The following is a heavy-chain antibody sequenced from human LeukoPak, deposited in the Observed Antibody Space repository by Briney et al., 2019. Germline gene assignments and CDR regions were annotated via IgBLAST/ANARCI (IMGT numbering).Heavy chain of an antibody. CDR3: AREVVPAAIAPHFDY. D-gene: IGHD2-2*01. CDR1: GFTFSDYY. Sequence: GALRLSCAASGFTFSDYYMSWIRQAPGKGLEWVSYISSSGSTIYYADSVKGRFTISRDNSKNTLYLQMDSLRAEDTAVYYCAREVVPAAIAPHFDYWGQGTLVTVSS. J-gene: IGHJ4*02. CDR2: ISSSGSTI. V-gene: IGHV3-11*04.